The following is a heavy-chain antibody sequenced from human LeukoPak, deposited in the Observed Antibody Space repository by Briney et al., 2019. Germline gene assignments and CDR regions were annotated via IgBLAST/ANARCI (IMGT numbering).Heavy chain of an antibody. V-gene: IGHV4-4*02. CDR2: IYPSGST. J-gene: IGHJ5*02. D-gene: IGHD6-19*01. CDR1: GASISSSNW. Sequence: PSETLSLTCAVSGASISSSNWWTWIRQPPGQGLEWVGDIYPSGSTSYNPSLKSRVTISVDTSKNQFSLKLSSVTAADTAVYYCASRSSGWTPYNWFDPWGQGTLVTVSS. CDR3: ASRSSGWTPYNWFDP.